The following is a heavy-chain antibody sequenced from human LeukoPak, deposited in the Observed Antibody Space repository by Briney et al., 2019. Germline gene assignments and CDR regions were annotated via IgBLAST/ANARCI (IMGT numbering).Heavy chain of an antibody. D-gene: IGHD6-19*01. CDR2: ISDSGGST. Sequence: PGGSLRLSCVASGFTFSSKGMSWVRQAPGKGLEWVSAISDSGGSTYHADSVKGRFTISRDNSKNTLYLQMNSLRAEDTAVYYCARATARKSSGPTRSAFDIWGQGTMVTVSS. CDR3: ARATARKSSGPTRSAFDI. J-gene: IGHJ3*02. CDR1: GFTFSSKG. V-gene: IGHV3-23*01.